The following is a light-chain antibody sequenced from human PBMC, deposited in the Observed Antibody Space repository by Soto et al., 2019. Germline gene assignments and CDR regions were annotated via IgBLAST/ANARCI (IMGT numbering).Light chain of an antibody. CDR3: SSYTSSRTLYV. CDR2: DVS. Sequence: QSVLTQPASVSGSPGQSITISCAGTSGDVGAYNFVSWYQQHPGKAPKLMLYDVSKRPSGVSERFSASKSGNTASLTISGLQAEDEADYYCSSYTSSRTLYVFGTGTKLTVL. V-gene: IGLV2-14*01. J-gene: IGLJ1*01. CDR1: SGDVGAYNF.